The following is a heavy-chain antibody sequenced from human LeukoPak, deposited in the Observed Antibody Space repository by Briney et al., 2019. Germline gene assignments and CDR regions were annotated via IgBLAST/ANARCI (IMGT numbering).Heavy chain of an antibody. Sequence: GGSLRLSCAASGFTFSSYAMHWVRQAPGKGLEYVSAISSNGGSTYYANSVKGRFTISRDSSKNTLYLQMGSLRAEDMAVYYCARVPKSGSYDYWGQGTLVTVSS. V-gene: IGHV3-64*01. D-gene: IGHD1-26*01. J-gene: IGHJ4*02. CDR3: ARVPKSGSYDY. CDR2: ISSNGGST. CDR1: GFTFSSYA.